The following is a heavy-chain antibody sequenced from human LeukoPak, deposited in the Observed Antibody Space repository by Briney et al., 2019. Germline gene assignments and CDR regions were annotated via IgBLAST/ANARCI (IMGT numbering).Heavy chain of an antibody. J-gene: IGHJ4*02. CDR1: RFTFSSYA. V-gene: IGHV3-23*01. D-gene: IGHD2-8*01. CDR2: ISGSGGST. CDR3: AKDWSSCSNGVCYVFDY. Sequence: HAGGSLRLSCAASRFTFSSYAMSWVRQAPGKGLEWVSAISGSGGSTYYADSVKGRFTFSRDNSKNTLYLQMNSLRAEDTAVYYCAKDWSSCSNGVCYVFDYWGQGTLVTVSS.